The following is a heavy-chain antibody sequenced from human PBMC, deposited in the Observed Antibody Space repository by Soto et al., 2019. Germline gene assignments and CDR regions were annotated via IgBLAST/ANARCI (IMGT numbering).Heavy chain of an antibody. V-gene: IGHV3-33*01. D-gene: IGHD3-10*01. J-gene: IGHJ4*02. CDR1: GFTFSSYG. CDR3: ARECSDYGSGSYSFDY. Sequence: QVQLVESGGGVVQPGRSLRLSCAASGFTFSSYGMHWVRQAPGKGLEWVAVIWYDGSNKYYADSVKGRFTISRDNSKNTLYLQMNSLRAEDTAVYYCARECSDYGSGSYSFDYWGQGTLVTVSS. CDR2: IWYDGSNK.